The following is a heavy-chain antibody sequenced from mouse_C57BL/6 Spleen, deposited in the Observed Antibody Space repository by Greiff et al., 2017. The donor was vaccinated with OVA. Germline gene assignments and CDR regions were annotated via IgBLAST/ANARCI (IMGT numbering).Heavy chain of an antibody. V-gene: IGHV1-54*01. Sequence: VQLQQSGAELVRPGTSVKVSCKASGYAFTNYLIEWVKQRPGQGLEWIGVINPGSGGTNYNEKFKGKATLTADKSSSTAYMQLCSVSSEDSAVYFCARSLDDYYAMDYWGQGTSVTVSS. CDR3: ARSLDDYYAMDY. CDR1: GYAFTNYL. CDR2: INPGSGGT. D-gene: IGHD2-3*01. J-gene: IGHJ4*01.